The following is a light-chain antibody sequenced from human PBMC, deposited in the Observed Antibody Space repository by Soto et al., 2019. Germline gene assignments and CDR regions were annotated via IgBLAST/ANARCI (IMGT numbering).Light chain of an antibody. J-gene: IGLJ1*01. V-gene: IGLV2-14*01. CDR1: SSDVGGYDY. CDR3: CSLTTSHTYV. CDR2: HVT. Sequence: QSALTQPASVSGSPGQSITISCTGTSSDVGGYDYVSWYQRHPGKAPELMIYHVTYRPSGVSNRYSGSKSGNSASLTISGLQADDEADYYCCSLTTSHTYVFGSGTKLTVL.